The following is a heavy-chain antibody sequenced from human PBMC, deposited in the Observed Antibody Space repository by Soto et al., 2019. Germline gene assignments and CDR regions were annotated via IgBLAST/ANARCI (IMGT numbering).Heavy chain of an antibody. D-gene: IGHD6-13*01. CDR3: ATKLRAPGRPDYDYYPMDV. J-gene: IGHJ6*02. Sequence: QVQVVESGGGEVQPGRSLRLSCAASGRTLNIYAIHWVRRAPGKGLEWLSLISYDGVNKYYAGSVKGRFTVSRDRSDKPVFLQRNSLRSEDTATYYCATKLRAPGRPDYDYYPMDVGGRGTTVTVSS. CDR1: GRTLNIYA. V-gene: IGHV3-30-3*01. CDR2: ISYDGVNK.